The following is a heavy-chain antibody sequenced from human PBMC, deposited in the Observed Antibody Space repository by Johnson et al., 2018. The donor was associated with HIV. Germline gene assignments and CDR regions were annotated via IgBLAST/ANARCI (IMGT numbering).Heavy chain of an antibody. CDR1: GFTFSSYA. CDR3: ARTQRVTMIVVSLGAFDI. CDR2: LSGSGGST. V-gene: IGHV3-23*04. Sequence: VQLVESGGGLVQPGGSLRLSCAASGFTFSSYALNWVRQAPGKGLEWVSVLSGSGGSTYHADSVKGRFTISRDNAKNSLYLQMNSLRAEDTAVYYCARTQRVTMIVVSLGAFDIWGQGTMVTVSS. J-gene: IGHJ3*02. D-gene: IGHD3-22*01.